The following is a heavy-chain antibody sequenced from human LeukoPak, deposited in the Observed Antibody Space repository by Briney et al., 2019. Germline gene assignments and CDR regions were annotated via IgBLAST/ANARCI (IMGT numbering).Heavy chain of an antibody. D-gene: IGHD2-15*01. CDR1: GYTFTGYY. J-gene: IGHJ4*01. V-gene: IGHV1-2*02. Sequence: ASVKVSCKASGYTFTGYYMHWVRQAPGQGLEWMGWINPNSGGTNYAQKFQGRVTMTRDTSISTAYMELSRLRSDDTAVYYCARDGIRSCSGGSCYKGDFDYWGQGTLVTVSS. CDR2: INPNSGGT. CDR3: ARDGIRSCSGGSCYKGDFDY.